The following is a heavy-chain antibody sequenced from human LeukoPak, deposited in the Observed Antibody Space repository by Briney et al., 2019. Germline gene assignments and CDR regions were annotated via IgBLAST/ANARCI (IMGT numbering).Heavy chain of an antibody. V-gene: IGHV3-7*04. CDR2: IKQDGSEK. CDR1: GFRLSTYW. J-gene: IGHJ4*02. Sequence: QPGGSLRLSCAASGFRLSTYWMSWVRQAPGKGLEWVANIKQDGSEKHYVDSVKGRFTISRDNAKSSLYLQMNSLRVEDTAVYYCAGDGVVGARHPFDSWGRGTLVTVSS. D-gene: IGHD3-3*01. CDR3: AGDGVVGARHPFDS.